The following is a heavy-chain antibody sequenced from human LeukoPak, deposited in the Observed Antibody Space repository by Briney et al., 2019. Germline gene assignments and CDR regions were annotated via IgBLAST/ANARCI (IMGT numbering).Heavy chain of an antibody. CDR1: GGSISSSNW. D-gene: IGHD6-19*01. Sequence: KPSGTLSLTCAVSGGSISSSNWWSWVRQPPGKGLEWIGEIYHSGSSNYNPSLKSRVTISVDKSKNHFSLKLSSVTAADTAVYCCARSTPGYSSGWPLDYWGQGTLVTVSS. J-gene: IGHJ4*02. CDR2: IYHSGSS. CDR3: ARSTPGYSSGWPLDY. V-gene: IGHV4-4*01.